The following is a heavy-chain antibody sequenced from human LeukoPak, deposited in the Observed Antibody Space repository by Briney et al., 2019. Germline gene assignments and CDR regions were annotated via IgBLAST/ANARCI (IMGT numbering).Heavy chain of an antibody. Sequence: SQTLSLTCAVSGGSISSGAYSWSWIRQPPGKGLEWIGYIYHSGSTYYNPSLKSRVTMSVDTSKNQFSLKLSSVTAADTAVYYCARRHAMVRGVIIKRREWGYWGQGTLVTVSS. CDR2: IYHSGST. V-gene: IGHV4-30-4*07. D-gene: IGHD3-10*01. J-gene: IGHJ4*02. CDR3: ARRHAMVRGVIIKRREWGY. CDR1: GGSISSGAYS.